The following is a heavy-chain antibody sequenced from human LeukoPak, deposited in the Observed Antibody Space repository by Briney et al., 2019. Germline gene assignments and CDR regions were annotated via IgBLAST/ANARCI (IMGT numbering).Heavy chain of an antibody. CDR3: ARDYYGSGSRYNWFDP. V-gene: IGHV3-21*01. Sequence: PGGSLRLSCAASGFTFSSYSMNWVRQAPGKGLEWVSSISSSSSYIYYADSVKGRFTISRDNSKNTLYLQMGSLRAEDMAVYYCARDYYGSGSRYNWFDPWGQGTLVTVSS. CDR1: GFTFSSYS. CDR2: ISSSSSYI. J-gene: IGHJ5*02. D-gene: IGHD3-10*01.